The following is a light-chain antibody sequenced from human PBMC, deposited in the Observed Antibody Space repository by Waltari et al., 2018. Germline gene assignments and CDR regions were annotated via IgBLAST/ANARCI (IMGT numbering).Light chain of an antibody. CDR3: QQLSSYLSIT. CDR1: QSIGRW. Sequence: DIQMTQSPSTLSASVGDGVTITCRASQSIGRWLAWYQQKPGKAPKLLIYGASTLQSGVPSRFSGSGSGTEFTLTISSLQPEDFATYYCQQLSSYLSITFGQGTRLEIK. V-gene: IGKV1-9*01. J-gene: IGKJ5*01. CDR2: GAS.